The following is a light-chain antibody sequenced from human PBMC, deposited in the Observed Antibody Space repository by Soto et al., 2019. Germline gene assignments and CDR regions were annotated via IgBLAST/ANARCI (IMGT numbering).Light chain of an antibody. CDR2: GAS. CDR3: QQHSTRPWR. CDR1: QSVSNS. V-gene: IGKV3-15*01. Sequence: EIVMTQSPATLSVSPGERATLSCRSSQSVSNSLAWHQQKPGQAPRLLIYGASTRATGIPARFSGSASGTDFTLTISSLQSEDFADYYCQQHSTRPWRFGQSTKVEI. J-gene: IGKJ1*01.